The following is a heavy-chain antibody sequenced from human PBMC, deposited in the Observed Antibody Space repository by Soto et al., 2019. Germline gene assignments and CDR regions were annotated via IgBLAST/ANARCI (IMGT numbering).Heavy chain of an antibody. CDR2: ISAYNGNT. Sequence: ASVKVSCKASGYTFTSYGISWVRQAPGQGLGWMGWISAYNGNTNYAQKLQGRVTMTTDTSTSTAYMELRSLRSDDTAVYYCARVRFLEWLPHYYGSGSYPYYYYGMDVWGQGTTVTVSS. CDR1: GYTFTSYG. J-gene: IGHJ6*02. D-gene: IGHD3-10*01. V-gene: IGHV1-18*01. CDR3: ARVRFLEWLPHYYGSGSYPYYYYGMDV.